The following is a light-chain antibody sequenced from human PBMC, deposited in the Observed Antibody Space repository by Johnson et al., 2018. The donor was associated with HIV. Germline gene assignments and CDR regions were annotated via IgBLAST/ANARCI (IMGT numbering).Light chain of an antibody. V-gene: IGLV1-51*01. CDR1: SSNIGNNY. Sequence: QSVLTQSPSVSAAAGQKVTISCSGSSSNIGNNYVSWYQHLPGTAPKLLIYDNDQRPSGIPDRFSASKSGTSATLGITGLQTGDEADYYCGTWDSSLSAGVFGTGTKVTVL. CDR2: DND. J-gene: IGLJ1*01. CDR3: GTWDSSLSAGV.